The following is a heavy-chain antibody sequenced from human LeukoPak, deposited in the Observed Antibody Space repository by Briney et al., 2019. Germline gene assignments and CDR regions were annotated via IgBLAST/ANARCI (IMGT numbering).Heavy chain of an antibody. D-gene: IGHD5-24*01. CDR2: IYYSGST. Sequence: SETLSLTCTVSGGSISSGGYYWSWIRQHPGKGLEWIGYIYYSGSTYYNPSLKSRITISVDTSKNQFSLKLSSVTAADTAVYYCARGGDGAPYYFDYWGQGTLVTVSS. CDR1: GGSISSGGYY. CDR3: ARGGDGAPYYFDY. V-gene: IGHV4-31*03. J-gene: IGHJ4*02.